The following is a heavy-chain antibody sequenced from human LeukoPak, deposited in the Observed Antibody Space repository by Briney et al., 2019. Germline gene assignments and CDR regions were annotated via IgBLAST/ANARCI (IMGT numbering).Heavy chain of an antibody. D-gene: IGHD3-3*01. CDR1: GFTFSSYA. J-gene: IGHJ4*02. Sequence: GGSLRLSCAASGFTFSSYAMSWVRQAPGKGLEWVSAISGSGGSTYYADSVKGRFTISRDNSKNTLYLQMNSLRAEDTAVYYCAKDGYYDFWSGYFQAFDYWGQGTLVTVSS. CDR3: AKDGYYDFWSGYFQAFDY. V-gene: IGHV3-23*01. CDR2: ISGSGGST.